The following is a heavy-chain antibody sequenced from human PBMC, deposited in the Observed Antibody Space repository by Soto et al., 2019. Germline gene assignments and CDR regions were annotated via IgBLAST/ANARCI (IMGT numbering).Heavy chain of an antibody. CDR1: GFTFSSYG. V-gene: IGHV3-30*18. CDR3: AKDLGYGESPNPFDY. J-gene: IGHJ4*02. Sequence: QVQLVESGGGVVQPGRSLRLSCAASGFTFSSYGMHWVRQAPGKGLEWVAVISYDGSNKYYADSVKGRFTISRDNSKNTLYLQMNSLRAEDTAVDYCAKDLGYGESPNPFDYWGQGTLVTVSS. CDR2: ISYDGSNK. D-gene: IGHD4-17*01.